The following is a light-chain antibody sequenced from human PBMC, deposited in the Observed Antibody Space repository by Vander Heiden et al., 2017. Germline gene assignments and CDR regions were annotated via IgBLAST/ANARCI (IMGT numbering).Light chain of an antibody. CDR3: QAWDSRQGV. V-gene: IGLV3-1*01. Sequence: SYELTQPPSVSVSPGQTASITCSGDKLGDKYACWYQQKPGQSPGRGIYQDSKRPSGIPERFSGSNSGKNATLTISGTQAMYESDYYCQAWDSRQGVFGGGTKLTVL. J-gene: IGLJ2*01. CDR1: KLGDKY. CDR2: QDS.